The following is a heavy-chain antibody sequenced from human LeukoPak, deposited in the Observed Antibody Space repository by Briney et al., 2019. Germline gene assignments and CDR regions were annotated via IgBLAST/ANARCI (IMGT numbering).Heavy chain of an antibody. D-gene: IGHD3-3*01. J-gene: IGHJ3*02. V-gene: IGHV3-23*01. CDR2: ISGSGGST. Sequence: GGSLRLSCAASGFTFSSCAMSWVRQAPGKGLEWVSAISGSGGSTYYADSVKGRFIISRDNSKNTLYLQMNSLRAEDTAVYYCAKDETIFGVVIEPDAFDIWGQGTMVTVSS. CDR3: AKDETIFGVVIEPDAFDI. CDR1: GFTFSSCA.